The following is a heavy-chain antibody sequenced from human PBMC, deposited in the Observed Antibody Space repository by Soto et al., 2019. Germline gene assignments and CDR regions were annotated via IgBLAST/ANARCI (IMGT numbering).Heavy chain of an antibody. CDR2: INSDGSST. CDR3: ARGGIAVVKGSFDS. CDR1: GFTFSRYW. V-gene: IGHV3-74*01. J-gene: IGHJ4*02. D-gene: IGHD3-22*01. Sequence: EVQLVESGGGLVQPGGSLRLSCAASGFTFSRYWMHWVRQAPGKGLVWVSRINSDGSSTSYADSVKGRFTISRDNAKNTLYVQMNSRRAEDTAVYYCARGGIAVVKGSFDSWGQGTLVTVSS.